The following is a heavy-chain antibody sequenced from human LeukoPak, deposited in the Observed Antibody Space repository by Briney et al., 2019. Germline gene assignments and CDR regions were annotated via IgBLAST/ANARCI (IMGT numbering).Heavy chain of an antibody. Sequence: SGGSLRLSCAASGFTFSSYEMNWVRQAPGKGLEWVSYISSSGNTIYYADSVKGRFTISRDNAKNSLYLQIKSLRAEDAAVYYCARLTTMTTTGGPFDYWGQGTLVTVSS. J-gene: IGHJ4*02. D-gene: IGHD4-17*01. CDR1: GFTFSSYE. CDR2: ISSSGNTI. CDR3: ARLTTMTTTGGPFDY. V-gene: IGHV3-48*03.